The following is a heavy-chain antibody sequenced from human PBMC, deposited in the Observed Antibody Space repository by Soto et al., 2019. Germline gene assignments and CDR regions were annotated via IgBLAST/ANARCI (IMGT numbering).Heavy chain of an antibody. D-gene: IGHD2-2*03. CDR1: GVAVNY. Sequence: ESGGGLVQPGGSLRLSCAVSGVAVNYMSWVRQAPGKGLEWLSVIYSGGSTYYADSVRGRFIISRDKSKNTLYLQMNSLRVEDTALYYCAIDGSDHWGQGTLVTVSS. J-gene: IGHJ4*02. CDR3: AIDGSDH. CDR2: IYSGGST. V-gene: IGHV3-66*01.